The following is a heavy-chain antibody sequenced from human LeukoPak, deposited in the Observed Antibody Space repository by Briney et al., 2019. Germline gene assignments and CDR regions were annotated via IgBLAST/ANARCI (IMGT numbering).Heavy chain of an antibody. D-gene: IGHD3-22*01. V-gene: IGHV1-46*01. CDR2: INPSGGST. CDR1: GYTFTSYY. Sequence: ASVKVSFKASGYTFTSYYMHWVRQAPGQGLEWMGIINPSGGSTSYAQKFQGRVTMTRDTSTSTVYMEPSSLRSEDTAVYYCARGLVVVITTDYGMDVWGQGTTVTVSS. J-gene: IGHJ6*02. CDR3: ARGLVVVITTDYGMDV.